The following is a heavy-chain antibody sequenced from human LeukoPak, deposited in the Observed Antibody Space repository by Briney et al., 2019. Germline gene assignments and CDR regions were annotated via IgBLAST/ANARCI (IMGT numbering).Heavy chain of an antibody. D-gene: IGHD3-10*01. CDR2: ISYDGSNK. V-gene: IGHV3-30*03. J-gene: IGHJ4*02. CDR3: AREFRGVTRYFDY. Sequence: GGSLRLSCAASGFTFSSYGMHWVRQAPGKGLEWVAVISYDGSNKYYADSVKGRFTISRDNSKNSLSLQMNSLRDEDTAVYYCAREFRGVTRYFDYWGQGTLVTVSS. CDR1: GFTFSSYG.